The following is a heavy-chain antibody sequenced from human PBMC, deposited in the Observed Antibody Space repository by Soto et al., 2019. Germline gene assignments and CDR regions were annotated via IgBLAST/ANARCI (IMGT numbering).Heavy chain of an antibody. Sequence: QVQLVQSGAEVKKPGASVKVSCKASGYTFTSYGISWVRQAPGQGLEWMGWISAYNGNTNYAQKLQGRVTMTTDTSTSTAYMELRSLRSADTAVYYCARYRIMTTVVTGAFDIWGQGTMVTVSS. CDR2: ISAYNGNT. J-gene: IGHJ3*02. V-gene: IGHV1-18*01. CDR1: GYTFTSYG. D-gene: IGHD3-16*01. CDR3: ARYRIMTTVVTGAFDI.